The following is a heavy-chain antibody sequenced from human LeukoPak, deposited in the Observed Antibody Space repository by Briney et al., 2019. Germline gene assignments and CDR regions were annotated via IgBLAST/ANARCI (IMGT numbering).Heavy chain of an antibody. D-gene: IGHD3-3*01. Sequence: PSETLSLTCTVSGGSISSSSYYWGWIRQPPGKGLEWIGSIYYSGSTYYNPSLKSRVTISVDTSKNQFSLKLSSVTAADTAVYYCASLHDFWSGSYFDYWGQGTLVTVSS. J-gene: IGHJ4*02. V-gene: IGHV4-39*01. CDR1: GGSISSSSYY. CDR2: IYYSGST. CDR3: ASLHDFWSGSYFDY.